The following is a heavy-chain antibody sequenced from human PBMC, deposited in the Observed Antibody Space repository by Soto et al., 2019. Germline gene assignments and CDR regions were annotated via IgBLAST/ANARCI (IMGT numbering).Heavy chain of an antibody. CDR1: GFIFSGYG. V-gene: IGHV3-30*18. CDR3: AKNLWSSTPNFFHY. CDR2: ISYDGSNK. D-gene: IGHD3-3*01. Sequence: QVQLVESGGGVVQPGRSLRLSCAASGFIFSGYGMHWVRQAPGKGLEWVSLISYDGSNKYYADSVKGRFTISRDNSKNKLYLQMNSMRAEDTAVYFCAKNLWSSTPNFFHYWGQGTLVTVSS. J-gene: IGHJ4*02.